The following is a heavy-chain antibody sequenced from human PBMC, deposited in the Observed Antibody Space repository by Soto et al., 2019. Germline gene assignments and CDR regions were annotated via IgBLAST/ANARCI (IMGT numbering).Heavy chain of an antibody. Sequence: SETLSLTCTVSGGSISSYYWSWIRQPPGKGLEWIGYIYYSGSTNYNPSLKSRVTISVDTSKNQFSLKLSSVTAADTAVYYCARGALDFDWLSNPLYFDYWGQGTLVTVSS. CDR3: ARGALDFDWLSNPLYFDY. D-gene: IGHD3-9*01. V-gene: IGHV4-59*01. J-gene: IGHJ4*02. CDR1: GGSISSYY. CDR2: IYYSGST.